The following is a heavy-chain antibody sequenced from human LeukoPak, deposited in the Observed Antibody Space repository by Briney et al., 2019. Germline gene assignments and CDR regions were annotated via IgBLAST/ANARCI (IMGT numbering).Heavy chain of an antibody. CDR1: GFTFRSYE. CDR3: ARDHLNLFEY. Sequence: GGSLRLSCAASGFTFRSYEMIWVRQAPGKGLEWLSYISGGGGTTYYAESVKGRFTISRDNAKNSLYLQMNSLGAGDTAVYYCARDHLNLFEYWGQGTLVTVSS. J-gene: IGHJ4*02. V-gene: IGHV3-48*03. CDR2: ISGGGGTT.